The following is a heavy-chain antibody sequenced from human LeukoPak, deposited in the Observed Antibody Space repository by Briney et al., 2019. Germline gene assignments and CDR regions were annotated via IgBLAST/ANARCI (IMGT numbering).Heavy chain of an antibody. D-gene: IGHD6-6*01. CDR1: GGSFSGYY. J-gene: IGHJ4*02. CDR2: INHSGST. Sequence: PLETLSLTCAVYGGSFSGYYWSWIRQPPGKGLEWIGEINHSGSTNYNPSLKSRVTISVDTSKNQFSLKLSSVTAADTAVYYCASAARHRFDYWGQGTLVTVSS. CDR3: ASAARHRFDY. V-gene: IGHV4-34*01.